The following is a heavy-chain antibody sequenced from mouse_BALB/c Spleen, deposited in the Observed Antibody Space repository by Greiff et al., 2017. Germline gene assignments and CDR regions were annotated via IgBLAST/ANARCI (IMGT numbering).Heavy chain of an antibody. CDR3: AREGNYGFAY. V-gene: IGHV5-9-4*01. CDR2: ISSGGSYT. CDR1: GFTFSSYA. J-gene: IGHJ3*01. D-gene: IGHD2-1*01. Sequence: EVQRVESGGGLVKPGGSLKLSCAASGFTFSSYAMSWVRQSPEKRLEWVAEISSGGSYTYYPDTVTGRFTISRDNAKNTLYLEMSSLRSEDTAMYYCAREGNYGFAYWGQGTLVTVSA.